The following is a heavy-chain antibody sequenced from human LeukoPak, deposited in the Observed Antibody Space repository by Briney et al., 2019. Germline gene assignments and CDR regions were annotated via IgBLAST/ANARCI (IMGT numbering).Heavy chain of an antibody. CDR2: ISWNSGST. J-gene: IGHJ4*02. V-gene: IGHV3-9*01. CDR3: AKARGYSYDPPDY. D-gene: IGHD5-18*01. CDR1: GFTFSDYY. Sequence: PGGSLRLSCAASGFTFSDYYMSWIRQAPGKGLEWVSGISWNSGSTGYADSVKGRFTISRDNAKNSLYLQMNSLRAEDTALYYCAKARGYSYDPPDYWGQGTLVTVSS.